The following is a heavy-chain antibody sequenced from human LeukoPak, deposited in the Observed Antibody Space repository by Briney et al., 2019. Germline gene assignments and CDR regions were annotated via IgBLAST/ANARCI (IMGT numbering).Heavy chain of an antibody. CDR1: GFTFDDYA. CDR2: ISGDGGRT. CDR3: AKDRVSSGWDYDYYYYGMDV. J-gene: IGHJ6*02. D-gene: IGHD6-19*01. V-gene: IGHV3-43*02. Sequence: GGSLRLSCAASGFTFDDYAMHWVRQAPGKGLEWVSLISGDGGRTYYADSVKGRFTISRDNSKNSLYLQMNSLRTEDTALYYCAKDRVSSGWDYDYYYYGMDVWAKGPRSPSP.